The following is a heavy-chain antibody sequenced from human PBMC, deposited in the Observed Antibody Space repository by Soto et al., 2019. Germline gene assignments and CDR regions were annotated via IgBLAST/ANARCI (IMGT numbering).Heavy chain of an antibody. V-gene: IGHV1-8*01. D-gene: IGHD3-3*01. CDR1: GYTFTSCD. CDR2: MNPNSGNT. CDR3: ARRTIFGVVTPFYGMDV. Sequence: ASVKVSCKASGYTFTSCDINWVRQATGQGLEWMRWMNPNSGNTGYAQKFQGRVTMTRNTSISTAYMELSSLRSEDTAVYYCARRTIFGVVTPFYGMDVWGQGTTVTVSS. J-gene: IGHJ6*02.